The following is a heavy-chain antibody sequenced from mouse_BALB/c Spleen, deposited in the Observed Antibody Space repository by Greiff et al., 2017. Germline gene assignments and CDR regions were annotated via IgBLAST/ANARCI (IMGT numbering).Heavy chain of an antibody. CDR1: EFPFSGFA. J-gene: IGHJ4*01. CDR3: ARHYDCMDY. Sequence: VHLVGSGGGLLKPGGSLTLSFAASEFPFSGFALSWVRQTPEKRLEWVATISSGGSYTYYPDSVKGRFTISRDNAKNTLYLQMSSLRSEDTAMYYCARHYDCMDYWGQGTSVTVSS. CDR2: ISSGGSYT. D-gene: IGHD2-4*01. V-gene: IGHV5-9-3*01.